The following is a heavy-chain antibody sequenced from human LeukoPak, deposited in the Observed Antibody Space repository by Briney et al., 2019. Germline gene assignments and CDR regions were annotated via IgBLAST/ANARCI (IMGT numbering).Heavy chain of an antibody. J-gene: IGHJ4*02. CDR3: AREPELGYCSSTSSSHDY. Sequence: ASVKVSCKASGYTFTGYYTHWVRQAPGQGLEWMGWINPNSGGTNYAQKFQGRVTMTRDTSISTAYMELSRLRSDDTAVYYCAREPELGYCSSTSSSHDYWGQGTLVTVSS. D-gene: IGHD2-2*01. V-gene: IGHV1-2*02. CDR1: GYTFTGYY. CDR2: INPNSGGT.